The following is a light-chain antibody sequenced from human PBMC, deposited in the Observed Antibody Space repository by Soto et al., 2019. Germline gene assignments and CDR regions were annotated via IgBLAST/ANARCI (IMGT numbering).Light chain of an antibody. CDR1: QSISNY. CDR3: QQRYSSLT. CDR2: AAS. Sequence: IQMTQSPSSLSASAGDRVTISCRASQSISNYLNWYQQKPGEAPKLLIYAASSFQSGVPSRLIGSGSGTDFTPTISSLQPEDSASYYCQQRYSSLTFGQGTRLENK. J-gene: IGKJ5*01. V-gene: IGKV1-39*01.